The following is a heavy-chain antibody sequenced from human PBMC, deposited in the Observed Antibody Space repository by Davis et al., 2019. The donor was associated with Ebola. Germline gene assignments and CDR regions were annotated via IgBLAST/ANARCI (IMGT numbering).Heavy chain of an antibody. V-gene: IGHV1-18*01. CDR1: GGTFSSYA. CDR3: ARDRKIVVVVAATTYYYYGMDV. CDR2: ISGYNGDT. Sequence: ASVKVSCKASGGTFSSYAISWVRQAPGQGLEWMGWISGYNGDTNYAQKVQGRVTMTTDTSTSTAYMELRSLRSDDTAVYYCARDRKIVVVVAATTYYYYGMDVWGQGTTVTVSS. J-gene: IGHJ6*02. D-gene: IGHD2-15*01.